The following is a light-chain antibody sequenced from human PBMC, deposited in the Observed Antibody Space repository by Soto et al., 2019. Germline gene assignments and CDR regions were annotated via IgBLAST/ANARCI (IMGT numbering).Light chain of an antibody. CDR2: GAF. V-gene: IGKV3-15*01. J-gene: IGKJ2*01. Sequence: EIVMTQSPATLSVSPEERATLSCRASQSVSSSLAGYQHKPGQPPMLLIYGAFTRSTGIPARFSGSGSGTESNLAISNLQPDYFAVYYYLQFNNWRPYTFGQGTQLDIK. CDR3: LQFNNWRPYT. CDR1: QSVSSS.